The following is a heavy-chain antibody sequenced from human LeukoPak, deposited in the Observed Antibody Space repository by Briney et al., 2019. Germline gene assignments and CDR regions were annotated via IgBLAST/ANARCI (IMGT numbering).Heavy chain of an antibody. D-gene: IGHD6-19*01. CDR2: FDPEDGET. Sequence: ASVKVSCKVSGYTLAELSMHWVRQAPGKGLEWMGGFDPEDGETIYAQKFQGRVTMTEDTSTDTAYMELSSLRSEDTAVYYCATFSGPRDAFDIWGQGTMVTVSS. V-gene: IGHV1-24*01. CDR3: ATFSGPRDAFDI. CDR1: GYTLAELS. J-gene: IGHJ3*02.